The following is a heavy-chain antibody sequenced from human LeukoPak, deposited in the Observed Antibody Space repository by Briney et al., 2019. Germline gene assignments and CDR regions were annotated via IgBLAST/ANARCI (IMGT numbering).Heavy chain of an antibody. CDR1: GFTFSSYA. V-gene: IGHV3-30*04. D-gene: IGHD3-10*01. CDR3: ARLYYYGSGSYYKGNWFDP. J-gene: IGHJ5*02. Sequence: GRSLRLSCAASGFTFSSYAMHWVRQAPGKGLEWVAVISYDGSNKYYADSVKGRFTISRDNAKNSLYLQMNSLRAEDTAVYYCARLYYYGSGSYYKGNWFDPWGQGTLVTVSS. CDR2: ISYDGSNK.